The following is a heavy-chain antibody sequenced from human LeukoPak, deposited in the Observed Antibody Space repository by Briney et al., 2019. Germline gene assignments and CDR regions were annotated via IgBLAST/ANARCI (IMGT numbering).Heavy chain of an antibody. D-gene: IGHD4-17*01. J-gene: IGHJ4*02. V-gene: IGHV1-69*04. Sequence: SVKVSCKVSGGTFSSYGITWVRRAPGQGLEWMERIIPFLGVTNYAQKFQGRVTTTADKSTSTAYTELSSLRSEDTAVYYCARVNGDYFDYWGQGTLVTVSS. CDR2: IIPFLGVT. CDR1: GGTFSSYG. CDR3: ARVNGDYFDY.